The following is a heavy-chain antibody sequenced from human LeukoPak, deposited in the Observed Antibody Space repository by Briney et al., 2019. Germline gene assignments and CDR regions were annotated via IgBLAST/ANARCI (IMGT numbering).Heavy chain of an antibody. V-gene: IGHV1-2*02. CDR1: GYTFTSYG. J-gene: IGHJ4*02. CDR2: INPNSGGT. D-gene: IGHD3-22*01. Sequence: ASVKVSCKASGYTFTSYGISWVRQAPGQGLEWMGWINPNSGGTNYAQKFQGRVTMTRDTSISTAYMELSRLRSDDTAVYYCARVVSSGYYYQEPFDYWGQGTLVTVSS. CDR3: ARVVSSGYYYQEPFDY.